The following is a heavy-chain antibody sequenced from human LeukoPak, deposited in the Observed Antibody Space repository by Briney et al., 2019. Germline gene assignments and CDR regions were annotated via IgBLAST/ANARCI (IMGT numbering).Heavy chain of an antibody. J-gene: IGHJ3*02. D-gene: IGHD6-13*01. CDR3: ARHITAADAFDI. CDR1: GFTFSSYA. Sequence: PGGSLRLSCAASGFTFSSYAMSWVRQAPGKGLEWVSTNADSVKGRFTISRDNSNNTLYLQMNSLRAEDSAVYYCARHITAADAFDIWGQGTMVTVYS. V-gene: IGHV3-23*01.